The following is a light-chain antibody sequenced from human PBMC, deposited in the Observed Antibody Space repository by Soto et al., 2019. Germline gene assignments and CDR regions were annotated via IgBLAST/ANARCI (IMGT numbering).Light chain of an antibody. CDR2: SAS. CDR3: QKDNSAPFT. J-gene: IGKJ3*01. V-gene: IGKV1-27*01. Sequence: DIQMTQSPSSLSSSVGDRVTISCRASQGISNYLAWYQQKPGKVPKLLIYSASTLQSGVPSRFSGGGSGTDFTITIRSLQPEDVATYYCQKDNSAPFTFGPGTKVEIK. CDR1: QGISNY.